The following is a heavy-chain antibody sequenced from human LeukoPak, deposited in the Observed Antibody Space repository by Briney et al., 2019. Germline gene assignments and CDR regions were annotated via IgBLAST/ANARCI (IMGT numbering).Heavy chain of an antibody. CDR2: VAYDGSNE. D-gene: IGHD3-3*01. Sequence: GGSLRLFCQVSGFTFSSYGMNWVRQAPGKGLDWVASVAYDGSNENYAESVKGRFTTSRDNSKNRLYLQMNSLRAEDTAVYFCARPSGSVTIFGVVDYFDYWGPGTLVTVSS. V-gene: IGHV3-30*04. J-gene: IGHJ4*02. CDR1: GFTFSSYG. CDR3: ARPSGSVTIFGVVDYFDY.